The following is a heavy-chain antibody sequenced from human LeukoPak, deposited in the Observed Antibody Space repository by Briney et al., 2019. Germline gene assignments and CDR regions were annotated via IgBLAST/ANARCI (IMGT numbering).Heavy chain of an antibody. CDR2: ISAYNGNT. V-gene: IGHV1-18*01. CDR3: ARNGIPSIAALYWFDP. CDR1: GYTFTSYG. J-gene: IGHJ5*02. D-gene: IGHD6-6*01. Sequence: ASVKVSCKASGYTFTSYGISWVRQAPGQGLEWMGWISAYNGNTSYAQKLQGRVTMTTDTSTSTAYMELRSLRSDDTAVYYCARNGIPSIAALYWFDPWGQGTLVIVSS.